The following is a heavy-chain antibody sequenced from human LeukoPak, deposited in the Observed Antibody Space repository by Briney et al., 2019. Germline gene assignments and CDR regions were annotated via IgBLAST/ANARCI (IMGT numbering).Heavy chain of an antibody. D-gene: IGHD5-18*01. CDR1: GYTFSTYA. Sequence: ASVKVSCKASGYTFSTYAINWVRQAPGQGLEWMGWINTKTGNPTYAQGFTGRFVFSLDTSVSTAYLQISSLKAEDTAVYYCARGPIQLWLAPTTIFDYWGQGTLVTVSS. J-gene: IGHJ4*02. V-gene: IGHV7-4-1*02. CDR3: ARGPIQLWLAPTTIFDY. CDR2: INTKTGNP.